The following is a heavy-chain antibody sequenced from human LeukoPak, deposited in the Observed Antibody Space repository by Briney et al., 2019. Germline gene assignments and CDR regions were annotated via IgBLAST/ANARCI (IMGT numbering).Heavy chain of an antibody. CDR1: GGSFSGYY. CDR3: ARGLDAFDI. CDR2: INHSGST. V-gene: IGHV4-34*01. J-gene: IGHJ3*02. Sequence: PSETLSLTCAVCGGSFSGYYWSWIRQPPGKGLEWIGEINHSGSTNYNPSLKSRVTISLDTSKNQFSLKLSSVTAADTAVYYCARGLDAFDIWGQGTMVTVSS.